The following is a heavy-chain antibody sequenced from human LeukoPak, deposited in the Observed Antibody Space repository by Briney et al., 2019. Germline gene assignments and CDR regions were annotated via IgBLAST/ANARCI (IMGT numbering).Heavy chain of an antibody. Sequence: SETLSLTCTVSGGSISSYYWSWIRQPPGKGLEWIGYIYYSGSTNYNPSLKSRVTISVDTSKNQFSLKLSSVTAADTAVYYCARDYYDSSGYYQLPPGWFDPWGQGTLVTVSS. D-gene: IGHD3-22*01. CDR2: IYYSGST. J-gene: IGHJ5*02. CDR3: ARDYYDSSGYYQLPPGWFDP. V-gene: IGHV4-59*01. CDR1: GGSISSYY.